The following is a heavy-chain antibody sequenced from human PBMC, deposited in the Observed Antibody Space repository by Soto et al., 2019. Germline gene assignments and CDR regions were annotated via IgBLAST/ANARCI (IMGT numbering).Heavy chain of an antibody. CDR3: ARRRASDYGGNHHPYYFDR. CDR2: ISYSGHT. CDR1: GASIITDNYF. V-gene: IGHV4-39*01. Sequence: PSETLSLTCTVSGASIITDNYFWVWIRQSPRRGLELIGSISYSGHTYDNPSLQSRVTISIDASKNQFSLKLTSVTTADTAVYYCARRRASDYGGNHHPYYFDRWGQGALVTVFS. J-gene: IGHJ4*02. D-gene: IGHD4-17*01.